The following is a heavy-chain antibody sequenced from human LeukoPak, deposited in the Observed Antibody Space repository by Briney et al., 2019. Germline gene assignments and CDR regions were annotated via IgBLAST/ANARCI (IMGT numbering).Heavy chain of an antibody. V-gene: IGHV4-4*07. D-gene: IGHD3-22*01. J-gene: IGHJ4*02. Sequence: SETLSLTCTVSGGSISSYYWSWIRQPAGKGLEWNGRIYTSGSTNYNPSLKSRVTMSVDTSKNQFSLKLSSVTAADTAVYYCARARYYYDSSGSHFDYWGQGTLVTVSS. CDR2: IYTSGST. CDR1: GGSISSYY. CDR3: ARARYYYDSSGSHFDY.